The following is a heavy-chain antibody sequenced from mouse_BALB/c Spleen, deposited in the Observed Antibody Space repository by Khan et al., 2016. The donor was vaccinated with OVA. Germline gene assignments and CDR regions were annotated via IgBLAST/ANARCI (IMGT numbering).Heavy chain of an antibody. CDR1: GYTFTDYY. Sequence: QVQLQQSGAELARPGASVKLSCKASGYTFTDYYINWVKQRPGQGLEWIGEISPGSGDTYYNERFKGKATLTADTSSSTAYMQLSSLTSEASAVSYCGRRNYFGYTFDYWGQGTLVTVSS. D-gene: IGHD1-2*01. CDR2: ISPGSGDT. J-gene: IGHJ3*01. V-gene: IGHV1-77*01. CDR3: GRRNYFGYTFDY.